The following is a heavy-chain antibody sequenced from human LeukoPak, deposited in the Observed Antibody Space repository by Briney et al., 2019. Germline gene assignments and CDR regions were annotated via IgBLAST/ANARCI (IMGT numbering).Heavy chain of an antibody. CDR3: ARLTTEYFDY. V-gene: IGHV3-21*01. D-gene: IGHD4-17*01. J-gene: IGHJ4*02. Sequence: RPGGSLRLSCAASGFTFSSYSMNWVRQAPGRGLEWVSSISSSSSYIYYADSVKGRFTISRDNAKNSLYLQMNSLRAEDTAVYYCARLTTEYFDYWGQGTLVTVSS. CDR2: ISSSSSYI. CDR1: GFTFSSYS.